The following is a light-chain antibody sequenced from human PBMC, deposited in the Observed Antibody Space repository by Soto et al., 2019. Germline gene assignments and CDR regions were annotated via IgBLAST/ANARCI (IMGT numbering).Light chain of an antibody. CDR2: GAS. CDR3: HQYGIVTWT. V-gene: IGKV3-11*01. J-gene: IGKJ1*01. CDR1: QSVRSY. Sequence: EIVLTQSPATLSLSPGERATLSCRASQSVRSYLAWYRQKPGQAPRPLIYGASNRETGIPDRFNGSGAGTACTRTISRMEHEDAAVGSCHQYGIVTWTFGQGTQVDIK.